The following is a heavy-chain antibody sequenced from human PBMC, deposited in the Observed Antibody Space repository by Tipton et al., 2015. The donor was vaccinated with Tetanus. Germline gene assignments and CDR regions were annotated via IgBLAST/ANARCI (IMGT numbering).Heavy chain of an antibody. Sequence: TLSLTCTVSGGSISSYYWSWIRQAPGKGLEWIGYVYSTGSASYSPSLSRRVTISIDTSKNQFSLKLSSVTAADTAAYYCARGKHTVTFDYWGQGTLVTVSS. D-gene: IGHD4-17*01. J-gene: IGHJ4*02. V-gene: IGHV4-59*12. CDR1: GGSISSYY. CDR3: ARGKHTVTFDY. CDR2: VYSTGSA.